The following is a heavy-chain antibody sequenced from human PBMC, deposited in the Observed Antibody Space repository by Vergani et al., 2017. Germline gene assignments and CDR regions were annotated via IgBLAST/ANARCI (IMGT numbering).Heavy chain of an antibody. D-gene: IGHD5-24*01. CDR3: ATRWDRVSGFDP. J-gene: IGHJ5*02. CDR1: GGPFKNSA. Sequence: QVQLVQSGAEVKKPGSSVKVSCKASGGPFKNSAFSWVRQVPGQGLEWMGRIIPILGIANYAQKFQGRVTITADKSTSTAYMELNSLRSEDTAVYYCATRWDRVSGFDPWGQGTLVTVSS. CDR2: IIPILGIA. V-gene: IGHV1-69*04.